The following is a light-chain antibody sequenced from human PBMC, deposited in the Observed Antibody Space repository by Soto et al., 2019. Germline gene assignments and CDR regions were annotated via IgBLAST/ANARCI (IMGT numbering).Light chain of an antibody. CDR1: QSVSSSY. J-gene: IGKJ4*01. CDR2: GAS. V-gene: IGKV3-20*01. Sequence: SRGTLALSRRRSIKSTISASQSVSSSYIAWYQQQSGQAPRLLLYGASSTATGIPDRFSGSGSATAYDISMSSRQPGEFAVYYYQHHCTSAGRVGGGTKVDIK. CDR3: QHHCTSAGR.